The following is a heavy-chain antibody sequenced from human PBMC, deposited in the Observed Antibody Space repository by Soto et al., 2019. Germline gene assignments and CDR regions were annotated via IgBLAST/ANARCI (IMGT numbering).Heavy chain of an antibody. Sequence: EVQLLESGGGLVQPGGSLRLSCAASGFTFSSYAMSWLRQAPGKGMEWVSASSGSGGSTYYADSGKGRFTISRDNPKNTLHLQMNSLRAEDTAVYYCAKDRLTYYYDSGAFDYWGQGTLATVSS. CDR1: GFTFSSYA. CDR3: AKDRLTYYYDSGAFDY. V-gene: IGHV3-23*01. J-gene: IGHJ4*02. D-gene: IGHD3-22*01. CDR2: SSGSGGST.